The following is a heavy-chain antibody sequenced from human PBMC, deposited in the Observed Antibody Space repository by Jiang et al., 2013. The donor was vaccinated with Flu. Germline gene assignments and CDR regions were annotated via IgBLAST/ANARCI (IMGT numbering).Heavy chain of an antibody. CDR1: GGTFSSYA. Sequence: SGAEVKKPGSSVKVSCKASGGTFSSYAISWVRQAPGQGLEWMGRIIPILGIANYAQKFQGRVTITADKSTSTAYMELSSLRSEDTAVYYCARAPAMGRGYFDYWGQGTLVTVSS. CDR3: ARAPAMGRGYFDY. V-gene: IGHV1-69*04. J-gene: IGHJ4*02. CDR2: IIPILGIA. D-gene: IGHD3-10*01.